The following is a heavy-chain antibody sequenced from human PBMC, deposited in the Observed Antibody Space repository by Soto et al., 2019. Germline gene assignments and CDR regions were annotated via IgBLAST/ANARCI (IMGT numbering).Heavy chain of an antibody. Sequence: PAETLSLTCAVSDFSISSGHYWVWIRQPPGEGLEWIGSIYQSGTTYNNPSLKSRVTMSVDTSKNQFSLKLTSVTAADTALYYCARWRNYCSYTSCYHFDFWGQGTLVTVSS. CDR3: ARWRNYCSYTSCYHFDF. CDR1: DFSISSGHY. V-gene: IGHV4-38-2*01. J-gene: IGHJ4*02. CDR2: IYQSGTT. D-gene: IGHD2-2*01.